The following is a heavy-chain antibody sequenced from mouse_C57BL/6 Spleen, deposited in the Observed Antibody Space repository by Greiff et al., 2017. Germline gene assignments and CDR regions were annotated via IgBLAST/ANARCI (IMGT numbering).Heavy chain of an antibody. V-gene: IGHV5-6*01. J-gene: IGHJ3*01. CDR3: ARPYDGYSWLAY. D-gene: IGHD2-3*01. CDR1: GFTFSSYG. CDR2: ISSGGSYT. Sequence: DVQLVESGGDLVKPGGSLKLSCAASGFTFSSYGMSWVRQTPDKRLEWVATISSGGSYTYYPDSVKGRFTISRDNAKNTLYLQMSSLKSEDTAMYYCARPYDGYSWLAYWGQGTLVTVSA.